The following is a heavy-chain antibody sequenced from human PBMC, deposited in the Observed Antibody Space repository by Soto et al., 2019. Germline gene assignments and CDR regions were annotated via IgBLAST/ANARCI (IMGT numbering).Heavy chain of an antibody. CDR3: ATSHLREHAYDI. V-gene: IGHV3-53*01. D-gene: IGHD3-10*01. Sequence: AGGSLRLSCAAFGFTVSGNQYVAWVRQALGKGLEWVSALYHLHGPSSADSVKEPFTTYSDSSRTPLYLLMNDLRPDDKSLYSCATSHLREHAYDIWGQGTTVTISS. CDR1: GFTVSGNQY. CDR2: LYHLHGP. J-gene: IGHJ3*02.